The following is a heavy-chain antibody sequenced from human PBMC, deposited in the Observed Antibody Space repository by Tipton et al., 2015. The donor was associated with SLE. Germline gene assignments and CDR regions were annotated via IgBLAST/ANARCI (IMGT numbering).Heavy chain of an antibody. CDR2: ISYSGSP. CDR1: GGSISSYY. CDR3: ARGRVTIFGVVIIGRDAFDI. J-gene: IGHJ3*02. Sequence: TLSLTCTVSGGSISSYYWSWIRQPPGKGLEWIGYISYSGSPNYNPSLKSRVTISVDTSKNQFSLKLSSVTAADTAVYYCARGRVTIFGVVIIGRDAFDIWGQGTMVTVSS. V-gene: IGHV4-59*12. D-gene: IGHD3-3*01.